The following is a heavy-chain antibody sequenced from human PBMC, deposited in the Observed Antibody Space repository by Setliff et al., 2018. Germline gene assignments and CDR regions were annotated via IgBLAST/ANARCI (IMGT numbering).Heavy chain of an antibody. CDR3: ARTPYWQNWFDP. V-gene: IGHV4-34*01. Sequence: PSETLSLTCAVYGGSFSTYYWIWIRQPPGKGLEWIGEINHSGSTNYNPSLKSRVTISVDTSKNQFSLKLSSVTAADTAVYYCARTPYWQNWFDPWGQGTLVTVSS. CDR1: GGSFSTYY. CDR2: INHSGST. J-gene: IGHJ5*02. D-gene: IGHD2-8*02.